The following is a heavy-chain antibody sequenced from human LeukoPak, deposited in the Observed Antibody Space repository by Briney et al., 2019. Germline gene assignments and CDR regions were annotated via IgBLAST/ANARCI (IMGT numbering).Heavy chain of an antibody. CDR1: GGTFSNYA. D-gene: IGHD3-10*01. CDR3: ARDYYGSGPSYGTDV. CDR2: IIPIFGTA. Sequence: ASVKVSCKASGGTFSNYAINWVRQAPGQGLEWMGGIIPIFGTANYGQKFQGRVTITADESTSTAYMELSSLTSEDTAVYYCARDYYGSGPSYGTDVWGQGTTVTVSS. V-gene: IGHV1-69*13. J-gene: IGHJ6*02.